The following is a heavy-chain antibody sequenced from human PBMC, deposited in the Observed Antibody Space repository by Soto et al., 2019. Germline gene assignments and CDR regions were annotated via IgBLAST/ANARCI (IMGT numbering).Heavy chain of an antibody. J-gene: IGHJ4*02. Sequence: EVQLVESGGGLIQPGGSLRLSCAVSGFTVSNNYMSWVRQAPGKGLEGVSVIYSGGYTAYGDSVKGRFTISRDNSKKPLFLQRNRRRAAGPAVFYWAATRGGGGYWGQGTLVTVSS. CDR2: IYSGGYT. D-gene: IGHD3-10*01. V-gene: IGHV3-53*01. CDR1: GFTVSNNY. CDR3: AATRGGGGY.